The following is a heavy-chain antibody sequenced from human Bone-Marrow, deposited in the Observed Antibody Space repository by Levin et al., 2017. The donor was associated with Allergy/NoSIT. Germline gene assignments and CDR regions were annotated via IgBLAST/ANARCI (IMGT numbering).Heavy chain of an antibody. V-gene: IGHV3-23*01. CDR2: INGNGVNT. CDR3: AKHWGLSGSGALDY. J-gene: IGHJ4*02. Sequence: LSLTCAASGFTFSSYAMSWVRQAPGKGLEWVSVINGNGVNTYYADSVKGRFTISRDNSKNTLYLQMNSLRAEDTAVYYCAKHWGLSGSGALDYWGQGTLVTVSS. CDR1: GFTFSSYA. D-gene: IGHD3-10*01.